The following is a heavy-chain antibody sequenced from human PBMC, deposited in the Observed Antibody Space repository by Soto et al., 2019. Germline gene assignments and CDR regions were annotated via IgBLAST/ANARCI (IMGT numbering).Heavy chain of an antibody. D-gene: IGHD3-10*01. Sequence: QVQLVESGGGVVQPGRSLRLSCAASGFTFSSYGMHWVRQAPGKGLEWVAVIWYDGSNKYYADSVKGRFTISRDNSKNTLYLRMNSLRAEDTAVYYCARDGPTPYYYGSGTALDYWGQGTLVSVSS. CDR1: GFTFSSYG. V-gene: IGHV3-33*01. J-gene: IGHJ4*02. CDR3: ARDGPTPYYYGSGTALDY. CDR2: IWYDGSNK.